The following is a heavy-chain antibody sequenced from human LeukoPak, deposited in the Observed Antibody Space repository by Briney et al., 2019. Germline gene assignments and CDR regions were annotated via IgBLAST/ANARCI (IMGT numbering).Heavy chain of an antibody. CDR2: FNPRGGRT. CDR3: ARDFSSRGIAASGMLPLTNYYDFSMDV. J-gene: IGHJ6*03. V-gene: IGHV1-46*01. D-gene: IGHD1-1*01. CDR1: GYTFTNFY. Sequence: ASVKVSCKPSGYTFTNFYMHWVRQAPGQGFEWMGIFNPRGGRTSYALRFQGRITITRDISTTTVNMELSSLRSDDTAVYYCARDFSSRGIAASGMLPLTNYYDFSMDVWGQGTTVTVSS.